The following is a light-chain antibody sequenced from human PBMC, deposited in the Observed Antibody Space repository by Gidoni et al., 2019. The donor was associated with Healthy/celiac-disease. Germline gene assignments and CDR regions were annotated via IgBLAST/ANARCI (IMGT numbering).Light chain of an antibody. CDR3: QQYYSIPPT. CDR2: AAS. V-gene: IGKV1D-8*01. CDR1: QGISSY. J-gene: IGKJ1*01. Sequence: VLWMTHSPSLLSASTGDRVTISCRISQGISSYLAWYQQKPGKAPELLIYAASTLQSGVPSRFSGSGSGTDFTLTISCLQSEDFATYYCQQYYSIPPTFGQGTKVEIK.